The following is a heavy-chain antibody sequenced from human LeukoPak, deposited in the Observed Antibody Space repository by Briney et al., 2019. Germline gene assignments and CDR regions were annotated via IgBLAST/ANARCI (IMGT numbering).Heavy chain of an antibody. Sequence: PSQTLSLTCTVSGASISSGGYYWSWLRHHPAKGLEWIGYIYYTGSTYYNPSLKSRVTMSVDTPKNQFSLTLSSVTAADTGVYYCANHCSGGTCYRYYFDHWGQGTLVTVSA. V-gene: IGHV4-31*03. CDR2: IYYTGST. CDR1: GASISSGGYY. CDR3: ANHCSGGTCYRYYFDH. J-gene: IGHJ4*02. D-gene: IGHD2-15*01.